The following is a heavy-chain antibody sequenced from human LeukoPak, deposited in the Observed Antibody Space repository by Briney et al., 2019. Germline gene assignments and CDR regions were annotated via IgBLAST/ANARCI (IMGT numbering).Heavy chain of an antibody. Sequence: PSETLSLTCTVSGGSISSSSYYWGWIRQPPGKGLEWIGSIYYSGSTYYNPSLKSRVAISVDTSKNQFSLKLSSVTAADTAVYYCARGLGIPTWGQGTTVTVSS. V-gene: IGHV4-39*01. J-gene: IGHJ6*02. CDR1: GGSISSSSYY. CDR2: IYYSGST. CDR3: ARGLGIPT.